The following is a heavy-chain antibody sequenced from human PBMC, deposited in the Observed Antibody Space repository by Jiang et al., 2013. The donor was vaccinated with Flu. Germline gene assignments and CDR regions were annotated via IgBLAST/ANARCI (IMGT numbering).Heavy chain of an antibody. J-gene: IGHJ4*02. Sequence: SGAEVKKPGSSVKVSCKASGGTFSSYGISWVRQAPGQGLEWMGIINPSGGATSYAQKFQGRVTMTRDTSTNTVYMELSSLRSDDTAVYYCARDLENSGYYYFDYWGQGTLVTVSS. V-gene: IGHV1-46*01. CDR3: ARDLENSGYYYFDY. CDR2: INPSGGAT. CDR1: GGTFSSYG. D-gene: IGHD3-22*01.